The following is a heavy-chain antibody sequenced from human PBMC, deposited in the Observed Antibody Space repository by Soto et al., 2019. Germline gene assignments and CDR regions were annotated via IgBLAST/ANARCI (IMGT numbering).Heavy chain of an antibody. CDR1: GFSLYTAGVG. V-gene: IGHV2-5*02. Sequence: QITLKESSPTLVKPTQTLTLTCSFSGFSLYTAGVGVGWIRQPPGKALEWLALLHWDDTRRYNPSLKNTLTIAKDTSENQVVLTVTDMGPVDTGTYFCAHYTTDTYFDVWGKGATVTVSS. J-gene: IGHJ6*04. CDR2: LHWDDTR. D-gene: IGHD1-1*01. CDR3: AHYTTDTYFDV.